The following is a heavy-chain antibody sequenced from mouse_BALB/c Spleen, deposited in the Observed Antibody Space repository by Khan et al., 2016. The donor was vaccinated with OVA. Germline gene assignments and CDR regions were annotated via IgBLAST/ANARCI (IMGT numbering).Heavy chain of an antibody. CDR3: ARQPYYHYNVMDY. V-gene: IGHV2-6-1*01. J-gene: IGHJ4*01. Sequence: VQLKQSGPGLVAPSQSLSITCTLSGFSLTNYGVHWVRQPPGKGLEWLVVIWSDGSTTYNSALISRLNISKDNSKSQVFLKMNSLQSEDTAVYFCARQPYYHYNVMDYWGQGTLVTVSS. CDR1: GFSLTNYG. D-gene: IGHD2-10*01. CDR2: IWSDGST.